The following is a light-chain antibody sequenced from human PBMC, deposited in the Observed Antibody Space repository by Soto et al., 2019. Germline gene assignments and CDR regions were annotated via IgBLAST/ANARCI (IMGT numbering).Light chain of an antibody. CDR2: GAS. Sequence: DIVLTQSPGTLSLSPGERATLSCRASQSVSSSYLAWYQQKPGQAPRLLIYGASSRATGIPYRFSGSGSGTDFTLTISRLEPEDFAVYYCQQYGSSPPLYTFGQGTKLAIK. J-gene: IGKJ2*01. CDR1: QSVSSSY. V-gene: IGKV3-20*01. CDR3: QQYGSSPPLYT.